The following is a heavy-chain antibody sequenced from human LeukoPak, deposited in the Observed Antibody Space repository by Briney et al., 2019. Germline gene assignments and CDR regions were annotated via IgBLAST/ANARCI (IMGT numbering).Heavy chain of an antibody. J-gene: IGHJ4*02. CDR3: ARVGGLYYYDSSGYYRHFDY. CDR1: GYTFTSYA. V-gene: IGHV1-3*01. D-gene: IGHD3-22*01. CDR2: INAGNGNT. Sequence: ASVKVSCKASGYTFTSYAMHWVRQAPGQRLEWMGWINAGNGNTKYSQKFQGRVTITRDTSASTAYMELSGLRSEDTAVYYCARVGGLYYYDSSGYYRHFDYWGQGTLVTVSS.